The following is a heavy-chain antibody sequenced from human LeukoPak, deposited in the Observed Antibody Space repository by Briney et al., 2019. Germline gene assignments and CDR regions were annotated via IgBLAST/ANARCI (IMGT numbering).Heavy chain of an antibody. D-gene: IGHD1-26*01. CDR1: GFIFSSYA. Sequence: PGGSLRLSCAASGFIFSSYAMSWVRQAPGKGLEWVSAISGSGGSTYYADSVKGRFTISRDNSKNTLYLQMNSLRAEDTAVYYCAKDPGWDEGPFDYWGQGTLVTVSS. V-gene: IGHV3-23*01. CDR3: AKDPGWDEGPFDY. CDR2: ISGSGGST. J-gene: IGHJ4*02.